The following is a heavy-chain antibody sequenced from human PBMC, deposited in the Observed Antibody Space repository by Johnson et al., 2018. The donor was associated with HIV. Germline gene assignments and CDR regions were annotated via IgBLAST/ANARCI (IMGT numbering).Heavy chain of an antibody. CDR3: AKERGKRCRHPRDAVDS. V-gene: IGHV3-30*18. J-gene: IGHJ3*02. D-gene: IGHD5-24*01. CDR1: GFTFNSYG. Sequence: QVQLVESGGGVVQPGRSLRLSCAASGFTFNSYGMHWVRQAPGKGLEWVAVISYDGSNKYYADSVKGRFTISRDNSKNTLYLRMNSLRAEDTAVYLCAKERGKRCRHPRDAVDSWGQGTMVTVSS. CDR2: ISYDGSNK.